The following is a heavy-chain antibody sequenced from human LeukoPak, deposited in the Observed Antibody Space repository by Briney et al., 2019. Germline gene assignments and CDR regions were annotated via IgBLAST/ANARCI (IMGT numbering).Heavy chain of an antibody. Sequence: GGTLRLSCAGSGFSFSSHGMNWVRQAPGKGLEWVSSISSSSSYIYYADSVKGRFTISRDNAKNSLYLQMNSLRAEDTAVYYCARESWADCTNGVCSNMGYMDVWGKGTTVTASS. CDR1: GFSFSSHG. V-gene: IGHV3-21*01. D-gene: IGHD2-8*01. CDR3: ARESWADCTNGVCSNMGYMDV. CDR2: ISSSSSYI. J-gene: IGHJ6*03.